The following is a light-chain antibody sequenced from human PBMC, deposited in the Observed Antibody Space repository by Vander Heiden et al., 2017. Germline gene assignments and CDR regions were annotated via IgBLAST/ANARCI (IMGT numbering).Light chain of an antibody. V-gene: IGKV1-5*03. Sequence: RSPLSASVGDTVTITCRASQSLKSWLAWHQQKPGKVPKLLIYHASTLESGVPSRFSGSESGTEFTLTISSLQPDDSAIYYCRQYNSYPWTFGQGTKVEI. J-gene: IGKJ1*01. CDR3: RQYNSYPWT. CDR2: HAS. CDR1: QSLKSW.